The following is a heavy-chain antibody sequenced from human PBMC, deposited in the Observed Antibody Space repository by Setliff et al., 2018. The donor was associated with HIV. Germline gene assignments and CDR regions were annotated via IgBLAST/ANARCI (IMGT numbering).Heavy chain of an antibody. CDR1: GYTFTSYY. J-gene: IGHJ6*02. Sequence: GPSVKVSCKASGYTFTSYYMHWVRQAPGQGLEWMGIINPSGGSTSYAQKFQGRVTMTRDTSTSTVYMELSSLRSEDTAVYYCARAGYDYGDLSGMDVWGQGTTVTVSS. CDR2: INPSGGST. D-gene: IGHD4-17*01. V-gene: IGHV1-46*01. CDR3: ARAGYDYGDLSGMDV.